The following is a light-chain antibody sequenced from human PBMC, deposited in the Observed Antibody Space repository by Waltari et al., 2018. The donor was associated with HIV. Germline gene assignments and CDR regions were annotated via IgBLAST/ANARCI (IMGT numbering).Light chain of an antibody. J-gene: IGLJ2*01. V-gene: IGLV1-40*01. CDR3: QSFDSSLTTSGGI. CDR1: SSNIGAGYD. Sequence: QSVLTQPPSVSGAPGQRVTISCTGSSSNIGAGYDVHWYQQLPGTAPKLLIYANINRPSGVPDRFSGSKSGSSASLAITGLQAEDEAHYYCQSFDSSLTTSGGIFGGGTKLTVL. CDR2: ANI.